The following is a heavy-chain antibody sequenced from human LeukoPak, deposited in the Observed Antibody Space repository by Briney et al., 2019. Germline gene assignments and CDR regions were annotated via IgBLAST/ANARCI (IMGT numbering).Heavy chain of an antibody. V-gene: IGHV3-21*01. J-gene: IGHJ4*02. CDR2: ISSSSSYI. D-gene: IGHD5-18*01. CDR3: ARGDTAMAPTLVDY. Sequence: GGSLRLSCAASGFTFSSYSMNWVRQAPGKGLEWVSSISSSSSYIYYADSVKGRFTISRDNAKNSLYLQMNSLRAEEPAVYYCARGDTAMAPTLVDYWGQGTLVTVSS. CDR1: GFTFSSYS.